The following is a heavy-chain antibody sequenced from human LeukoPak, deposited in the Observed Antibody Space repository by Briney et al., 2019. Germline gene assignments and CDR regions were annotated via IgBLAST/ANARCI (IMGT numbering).Heavy chain of an antibody. CDR2: IYYSGST. D-gene: IGHD3-3*01. J-gene: IGHJ5*02. V-gene: IGHV4-31*03. Sequence: PSETLSLTCTVSGGSISSGGYSWSWIRQHPGKGLEWIGYIYYSGSTYYNPSLKGRVTISVDTSKNQFSLKLSSVTAADTAVYYCARVTISRIDPRTAFDPWGQGTLVTVSS. CDR3: ARVTISRIDPRTAFDP. CDR1: GGSISSGGYS.